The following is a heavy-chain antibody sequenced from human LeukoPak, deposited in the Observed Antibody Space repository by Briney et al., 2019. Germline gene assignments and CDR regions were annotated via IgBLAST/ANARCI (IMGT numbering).Heavy chain of an antibody. V-gene: IGHV1-2*02. J-gene: IGHJ4*02. CDR1: GYTFTGYY. D-gene: IGHD6-19*01. Sequence: ASVKVSCKASGYTFTGYYMHWVRQAPGQGREWMGWINPNSGGTNYAQKFQGRVTMTRDTFISTAYMELSRLRSDDTAVYYCARDRTRTGYSSGWYHDYWGQGTLVTVSS. CDR2: INPNSGGT. CDR3: ARDRTRTGYSSGWYHDY.